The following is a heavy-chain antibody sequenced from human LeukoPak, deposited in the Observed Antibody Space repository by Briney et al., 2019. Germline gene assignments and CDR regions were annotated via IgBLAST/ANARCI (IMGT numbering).Heavy chain of an antibody. V-gene: IGHV1-69*01. J-gene: IGHJ6*03. Sequence: SANVSCKASGGTFSSYAISWVPQAPGQGLEWMGGIIPIFGTANYAQKFQGRVTITADESTSTAYMELSSLRSEDTAVYYCARNPVSYYYYRDVWGKGTTVTVSS. D-gene: IGHD5/OR15-5a*01. CDR1: GGTFSSYA. CDR2: IIPIFGTA. CDR3: ARNPVSYYYYRDV.